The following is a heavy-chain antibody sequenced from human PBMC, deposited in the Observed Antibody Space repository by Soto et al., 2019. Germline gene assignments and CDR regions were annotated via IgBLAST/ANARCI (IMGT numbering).Heavy chain of an antibody. V-gene: IGHV1-24*01. CDR3: AAGRLMVYAIGDY. D-gene: IGHD2-8*01. CDR2: FDPEDGET. CDR1: GYTLTELS. Sequence: GPPVKVSCKVSGYTLTELSMHWVRQAPGKGLEWMGGFDPEDGETIYAQKFQGRVTMTEDTSTDTAYMELSSLRSEDTAVYYCAAGRLMVYAIGDYWGQGTLVTVSS. J-gene: IGHJ4*02.